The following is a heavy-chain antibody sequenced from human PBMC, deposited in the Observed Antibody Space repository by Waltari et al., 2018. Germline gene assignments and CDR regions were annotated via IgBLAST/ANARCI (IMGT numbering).Heavy chain of an antibody. CDR3: ATDPGYCSGGSCYPYYFDY. Sequence: EVQLVQSGAEVKKPGATVKISCKVSGYTFTDYYMHWLQQAPGNGLEWMGLVDPEDGETIYAEKFQGRVTITADTSTDTAYMELSSLRSEDTAVYYCATDPGYCSGGSCYPYYFDYWGQGTLVTVSS. J-gene: IGHJ4*02. V-gene: IGHV1-69-2*01. D-gene: IGHD2-15*01. CDR1: GYTFTDYY. CDR2: VDPEDGET.